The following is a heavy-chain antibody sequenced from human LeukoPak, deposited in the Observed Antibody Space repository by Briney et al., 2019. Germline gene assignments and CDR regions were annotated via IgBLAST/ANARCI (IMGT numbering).Heavy chain of an antibody. CDR3: ARGGYYDSSGYYAGY. CDR1: GGTFSSYA. Sequence: SVKVSCKASGGTFSSYAISWVRQAPGQGLERMGRIIPILGIANYAQKFQGRVTITADKSTSTAYMELGSLRSEDTAVYYCARGGYYDSSGYYAGYWGQGTLVTVSS. CDR2: IIPILGIA. V-gene: IGHV1-69*04. J-gene: IGHJ4*02. D-gene: IGHD3-22*01.